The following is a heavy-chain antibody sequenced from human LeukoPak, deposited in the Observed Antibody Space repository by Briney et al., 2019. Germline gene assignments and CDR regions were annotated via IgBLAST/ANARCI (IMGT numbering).Heavy chain of an antibody. D-gene: IGHD3-10*01. CDR2: ISSSGSTI. CDR1: GFTFSSYE. Sequence: GGSLRLSCAASGFTFSSYEMNWVRQAPGKGLERVSYISSSGSTIYYADSVKGRFTISRDNARDSLYLEMNSLRAEDTAVYYCVRDRHYIGNREVRFPYWGQGALVTVSS. J-gene: IGHJ4*02. V-gene: IGHV3-48*03. CDR3: VRDRHYIGNREVRFPY.